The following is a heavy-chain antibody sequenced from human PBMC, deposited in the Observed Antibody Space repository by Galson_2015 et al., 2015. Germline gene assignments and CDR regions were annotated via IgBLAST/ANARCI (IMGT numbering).Heavy chain of an antibody. CDR2: IIPIFGTA. CDR1: GGTFSSYA. Sequence: SVKVSCKASGGTFSSYAISWVRQAPGQGLEWMGGIIPIFGTANYAQKFQGRVTITADESTSTAYMELSSLRSEDTAVYYCARVGYCSSTSCVRGYSGYEQVGAFDIWGQGTMVTVSS. CDR3: ARVGYCSSTSCVRGYSGYEQVGAFDI. J-gene: IGHJ3*02. V-gene: IGHV1-69*13. D-gene: IGHD2-2*01.